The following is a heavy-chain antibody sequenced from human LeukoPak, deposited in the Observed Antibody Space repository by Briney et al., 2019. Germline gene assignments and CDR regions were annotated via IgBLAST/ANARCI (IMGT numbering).Heavy chain of an antibody. D-gene: IGHD3-16*02. J-gene: IGHJ4*02. Sequence: PGGSLRLSCAASGFSFSPYVMNWVRQAPGKGLEYVSGISTNGGSTYYANSVKGRFTISKDNSKNTLYLQVGSLRAEDMAVYYCARGADYDYAWGSYRPFYFDYWGQGSLVTVSS. CDR2: ISTNGGST. CDR1: GFSFSPYV. V-gene: IGHV3-64*01. CDR3: ARGADYDYAWGSYRPFYFDY.